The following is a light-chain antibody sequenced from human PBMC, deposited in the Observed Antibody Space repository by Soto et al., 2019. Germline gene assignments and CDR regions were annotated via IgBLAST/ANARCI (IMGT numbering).Light chain of an antibody. CDR2: GNS. Sequence: QSVLTQPPSASGTPGQRVTLSCSGSSSNIGFNAVNWYQQLQATAPKLVMHGNSQRPSGVPDQFFGSKSGTSASLAISGIRTEDEAQYYCAAWYDSLSGVVFGGGTKLTVL. V-gene: IGLV1-47*02. CDR1: SSNIGFNA. J-gene: IGLJ3*02. CDR3: AAWYDSLSGVV.